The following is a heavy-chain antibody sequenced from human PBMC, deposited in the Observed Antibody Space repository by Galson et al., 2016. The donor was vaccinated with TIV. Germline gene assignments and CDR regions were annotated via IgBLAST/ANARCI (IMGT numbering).Heavy chain of an antibody. CDR1: GFTVSSHY. Sequence: SLRLSCAASGFTVSSHYISWVRQAPGKGLEWVSFIYSGGSTKYADSVKGRFTISRDSSENTVFLQTNSLRGEDTAVYYCARHLSAADYFGMDVWGQGTTVTVSS. CDR3: ARHLSAADYFGMDV. V-gene: IGHV3-53*01. CDR2: IYSGGST. D-gene: IGHD2-15*01. J-gene: IGHJ6*02.